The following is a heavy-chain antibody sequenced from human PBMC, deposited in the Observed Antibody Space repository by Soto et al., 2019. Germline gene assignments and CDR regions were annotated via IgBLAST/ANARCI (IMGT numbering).Heavy chain of an antibody. CDR3: ARTNLYFWSGYLN. Sequence: SETLSLTCAVSSGSISGSNWWSWVRQPPGKGLEWIGEIYHSGSTNYNPSLKSRVTISVDKSKNQFSLKLSSVTAADTAVYYCARTNLYFWSGYLNWGQGTLVTVSS. CDR2: IYHSGST. V-gene: IGHV4-4*02. D-gene: IGHD3-3*01. J-gene: IGHJ4*02. CDR1: SGSISGSNW.